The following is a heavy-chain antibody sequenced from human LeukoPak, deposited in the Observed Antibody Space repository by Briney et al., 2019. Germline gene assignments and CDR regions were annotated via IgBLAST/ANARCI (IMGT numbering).Heavy chain of an antibody. CDR2: INPSGGST. CDR3: ARDEGPVHYDSSGYWPLSIGY. D-gene: IGHD3-22*01. V-gene: IGHV1-46*01. CDR1: GYTFTSYH. J-gene: IGHJ4*02. Sequence: GASVKVSCKASGYTFTSYHLHWVRQAPGQGLEWMGIINPSGGSTSYAQKFQGRVTMTRDMSTSTVYMELSSLRAEDTAVYYCARDEGPVHYDSSGYWPLSIGYWGQGTLVTVSS.